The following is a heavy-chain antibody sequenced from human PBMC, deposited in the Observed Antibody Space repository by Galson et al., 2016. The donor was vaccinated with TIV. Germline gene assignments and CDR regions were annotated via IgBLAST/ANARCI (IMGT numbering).Heavy chain of an antibody. V-gene: IGHV1-46*01. J-gene: IGHJ4*02. CDR3: SRVLEVAGTDY. D-gene: IGHD6-19*01. CDR1: GYTFTSYY. Sequence: SVKVSCKASGYTFTSYYMHWVRQAPGQGLEWMGIINPSGGSTSYAQKFQGRVTMTRDTSTSTVYMELRSLISEDTAVYYCSRVLEVAGTDYWGQGTLVAVSS. CDR2: INPSGGST.